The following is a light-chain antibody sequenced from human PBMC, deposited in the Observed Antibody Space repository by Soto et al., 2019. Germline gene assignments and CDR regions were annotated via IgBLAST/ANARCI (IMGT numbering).Light chain of an antibody. CDR1: ASNIGAGYE. CDR3: SSYSTTTTPQWV. V-gene: IGLV1-40*01. J-gene: IGLJ3*02. Sequence: QSVLTQPPSVSGAPGQRVTISCTGNASNIGAGYEVHWYQQPPGKAPKLLISGHNIRPSGVPDRFFGSKSGTSASLAINGLQAEDEADYYCSSYSTTTTPQWVFGGGTKVTVL. CDR2: GHN.